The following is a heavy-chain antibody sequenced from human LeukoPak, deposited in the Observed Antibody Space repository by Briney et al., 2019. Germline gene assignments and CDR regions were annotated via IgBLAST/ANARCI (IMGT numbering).Heavy chain of an antibody. CDR2: ISSSSSYI. D-gene: IGHD6-19*01. CDR3: ARDSLQHSSGWYSDY. V-gene: IGHV3-21*01. Sequence: GGSLRLSCAASGFTFSSYSMTWVRQAPGKGLEWVSSISSSSSYIYYADSVKGRFTISRDNAKNSLYLQMNSLRAEDTAVYYCARDSLQHSSGWYSDYWGQGTLVTVSS. CDR1: GFTFSSYS. J-gene: IGHJ4*02.